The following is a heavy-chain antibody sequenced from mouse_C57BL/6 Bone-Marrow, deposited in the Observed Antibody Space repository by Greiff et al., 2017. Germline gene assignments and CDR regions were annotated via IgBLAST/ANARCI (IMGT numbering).Heavy chain of an antibody. CDR2: IYPRSGNT. CDR3: ARWGNWWFDY. CDR1: GYTFTSYG. D-gene: IGHD1-1*02. Sequence: VQLQQSGAELVRPGASVKLSCKASGYTFTSYGISWVKQRTGQGLEWIGEIYPRSGNTYYNEKFKGKATLTADKSSSTAYMELRHLTSEDSAVYFCARWGNWWFDYWGQGTPLTVSS. J-gene: IGHJ2*01. V-gene: IGHV1-81*01.